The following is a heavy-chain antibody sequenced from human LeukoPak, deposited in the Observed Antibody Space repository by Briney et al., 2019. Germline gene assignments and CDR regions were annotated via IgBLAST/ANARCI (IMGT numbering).Heavy chain of an antibody. J-gene: IGHJ6*03. Sequence: PGRSLRLSCAASGFTFSSYAMHWVRQAPGKGLEWVVVISYDGSNKYYADSVKGRFTISRDNSKNTLYLQMNSLRAEDTAVYYCAKGYCSSTSCLGYYYYYYYYMDVWGKGTTVTVSS. CDR2: ISYDGSNK. V-gene: IGHV3-30-3*01. D-gene: IGHD2-2*01. CDR1: GFTFSSYA. CDR3: AKGYCSSTSCLGYYYYYYYYMDV.